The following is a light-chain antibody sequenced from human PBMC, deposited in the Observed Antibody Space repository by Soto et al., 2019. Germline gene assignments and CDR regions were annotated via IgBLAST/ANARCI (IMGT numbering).Light chain of an antibody. Sequence: DIQMTQSPSTLSASIGDRVTITCRASQTISSGLAWYQQKPGKAPKLLIYKASSLESGVPSRFSGSGSGTEFTLTITSLQPDDGATYYCQQYNSYSLTFGGGTKVEIK. J-gene: IGKJ4*01. CDR3: QQYNSYSLT. CDR2: KAS. CDR1: QTISSG. V-gene: IGKV1-5*03.